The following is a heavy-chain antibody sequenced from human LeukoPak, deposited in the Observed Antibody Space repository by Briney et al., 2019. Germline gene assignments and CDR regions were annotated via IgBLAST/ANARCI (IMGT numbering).Heavy chain of an antibody. CDR2: LSIGSDHYT. Sequence: GGSLRLSCAASGFSFSKPSMLWFRQAPGKGREGGSSLSIGSDHYTYYADSLKGRFNISRDNAKNSVCLQMNSLRPEAMAVYYCASYTLWYGDSWGQGTLVTVSS. CDR1: GFSFSKPS. CDR3: ASYTLWYGDS. J-gene: IGHJ4*02. V-gene: IGHV3-21*06. D-gene: IGHD3-10*01.